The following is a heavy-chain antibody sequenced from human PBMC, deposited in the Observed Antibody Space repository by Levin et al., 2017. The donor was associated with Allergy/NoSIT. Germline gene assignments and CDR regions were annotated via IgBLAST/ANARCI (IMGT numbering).Heavy chain of an antibody. J-gene: IGHJ6*02. D-gene: IGHD6-19*01. Sequence: GESLKISCQGSGYTFNGYGISWMRQAPGQGLEWMGWISAYHGGTHYAREFQGRVTMTTDTPTRTVYMELRSLTYDDTAIYYCARHTDGSAWAWGGVDVWGQGTTVTVSS. CDR1: GYTFNGYG. CDR3: ARHTDGSAWAWGGVDV. CDR2: ISAYHGGT. V-gene: IGHV1-18*01.